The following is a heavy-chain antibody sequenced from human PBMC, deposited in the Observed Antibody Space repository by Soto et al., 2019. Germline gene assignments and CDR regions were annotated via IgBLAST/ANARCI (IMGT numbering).Heavy chain of an antibody. CDR3: ARGVLRFFRYYYYGMDV. CDR1: GGTFSSYA. Sequence: SVKVSCKASGGTFSSYAISWVRQAPGKGLEWMGGIIPIFGTANYAQKFQGRVTITADKSTSTAYMELSSLRSEDTAVYYCARGVLRFFRYYYYGMDVWGQGTTVTVSS. J-gene: IGHJ6*02. V-gene: IGHV1-69*06. D-gene: IGHD3-3*01. CDR2: IIPIFGTA.